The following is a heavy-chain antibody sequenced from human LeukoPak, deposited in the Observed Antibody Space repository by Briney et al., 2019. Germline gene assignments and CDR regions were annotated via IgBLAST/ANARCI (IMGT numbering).Heavy chain of an antibody. CDR2: LKLYDGSI. D-gene: IGHD4-17*01. CDR1: GYAFIRYH. CDR3: ARDIPDYGEGTYYHFYAMDV. V-gene: IGHV1-46*01. J-gene: IGHJ6*02. Sequence: ASVKVSCKASGYAFIRYHIHWVRQAPGQGLEWMGVLKLYDGSISHAQKFQGRVTMTSDTSTSTAYMELRSLRSDDTAVYYCARDIPDYGEGTYYHFYAMDVWGQGTTVTVSS.